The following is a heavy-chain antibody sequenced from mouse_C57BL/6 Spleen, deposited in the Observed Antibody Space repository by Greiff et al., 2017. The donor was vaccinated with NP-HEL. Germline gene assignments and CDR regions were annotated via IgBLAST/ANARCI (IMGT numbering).Heavy chain of an antibody. CDR2: IYPSDSET. Sequence: VQLQQPGAELVRPGSSVKLSCKASGYTFTSYWMDWVKQRPGQGLEWIGNIYPSDSETHYNQKFKDKATLTVDKSSSTAYMQLSSLTSEDSAVYYCARELRDYFDYWGQGTTLTVSS. CDR3: ARELRDYFDY. CDR1: GYTFTSYW. D-gene: IGHD1-1*01. J-gene: IGHJ2*01. V-gene: IGHV1-61*01.